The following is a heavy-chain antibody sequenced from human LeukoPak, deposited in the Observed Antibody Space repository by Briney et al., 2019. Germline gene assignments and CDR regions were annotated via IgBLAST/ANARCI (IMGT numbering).Heavy chain of an antibody. J-gene: IGHJ4*02. V-gene: IGHV3-30*02. Sequence: GGSLRLSCAASGFTFSSYGMHWVRQAPGKRLEWVAFIRYDGSNKYYADSVKGRFTISRDNSKNTLYLQMNSLRAEDTAVYYCAKDRYYDILTGYYSDYWGQGTLVTVSS. CDR1: GFTFSSYG. CDR3: AKDRYYDILTGYYSDY. D-gene: IGHD3-9*01. CDR2: IRYDGSNK.